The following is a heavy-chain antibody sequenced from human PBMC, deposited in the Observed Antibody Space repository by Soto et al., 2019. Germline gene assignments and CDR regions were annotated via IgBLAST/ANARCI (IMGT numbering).Heavy chain of an antibody. D-gene: IGHD5-12*01. CDR1: GFTFSSYS. J-gene: IGHJ4*02. V-gene: IGHV3-48*01. CDR3: ARDNVNILATSSEQGY. CDR2: ISSSSSTI. Sequence: GGSLRLSCAASGFTFSSYSMNWVRQAPGKGLEWVSYISSSSSTIYYADSVKGRFTISRDNAKNSLYLQMNSLRAEDTAVYYCARDNVNILATSSEQGYWGQGTLVTVSS.